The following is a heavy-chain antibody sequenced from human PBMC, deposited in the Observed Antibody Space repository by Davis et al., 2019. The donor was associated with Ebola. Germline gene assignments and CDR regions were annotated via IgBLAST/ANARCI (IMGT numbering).Heavy chain of an antibody. CDR1: GSSLSTTGVC. J-gene: IGHJ4*02. CDR3: ARRLGDAHDF. D-gene: IGHD3-16*01. CDR2: IDWVDER. V-gene: IGHV2-70*01. Sequence: SGSTLVTPTQTLTLTSTFSGSSLSTTGVCVRWIRQPPGKALEWHALIDWVDERCYSPSLRTRLTISKDTSENQVVLTMTNMDPADTATYFCARRLGDAHDFWGQGTLVTVPS.